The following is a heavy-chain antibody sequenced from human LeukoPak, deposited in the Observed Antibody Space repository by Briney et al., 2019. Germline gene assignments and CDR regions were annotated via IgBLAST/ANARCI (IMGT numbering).Heavy chain of an antibody. J-gene: IGHJ4*02. D-gene: IGHD2-2*01. CDR2: ISSRGTST. CDR1: GFIFSDFG. V-gene: IGHV3-21*04. CDR3: VRGTDCSATTCYPLSAFDS. Sequence: PGGSLRLSCVASGFIFSDFGMNWVRQVPGKGLEWVAFISSRGTSTFYAESVKGRFTIYRDTGKKSLDLQMTSLRVEDTAAYYCVRGTDCSATTCYPLSAFDSWGQGTLVTVSS.